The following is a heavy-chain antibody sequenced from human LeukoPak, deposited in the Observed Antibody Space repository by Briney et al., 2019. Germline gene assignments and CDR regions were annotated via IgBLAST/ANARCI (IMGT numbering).Heavy chain of an antibody. V-gene: IGHV4-34*01. J-gene: IGHJ4*02. CDR1: GGSFSGYY. CDR3: ARDRGTD. D-gene: IGHD3/OR15-3a*01. CDR2: INHSGST. Sequence: SETLSLTCAVYGGSFSGYYWSWIRQPPGKGLEWIGEINHSGSTNYNPSLKSRVTISVDTSKNQFSLKLSSVTAADTAVYYCARDRGTDWGQGTLVTVSS.